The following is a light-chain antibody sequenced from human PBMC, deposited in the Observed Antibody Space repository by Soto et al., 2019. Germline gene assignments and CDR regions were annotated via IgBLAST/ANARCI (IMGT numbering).Light chain of an antibody. CDR1: QVISTS. V-gene: IGKV1-9*01. Sequence: DIQLTQSPSSLSPSIGDSATITCRASQVISTSLAWYQVKPGKAPKLLIYAASTLESGVPSRFSATVSGTEFSLTITSLQPEDFATYYCQQLFDSPITFGQGTRLEIK. J-gene: IGKJ5*01. CDR3: QQLFDSPIT. CDR2: AAS.